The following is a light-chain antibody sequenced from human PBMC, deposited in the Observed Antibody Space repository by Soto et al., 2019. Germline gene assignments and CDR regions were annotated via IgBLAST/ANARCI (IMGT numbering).Light chain of an antibody. J-gene: IGKJ3*01. CDR2: GAS. Sequence: EIVMTQSPATLSVSPGERATLSCRASQTVSSNLAWYQQKPGQAPRLLIHGASTRAAGIPARFSGSGSGTEFTLTIRRLQSEDFAVYYCQPDNGWPPFTGGPGTRVDIQ. CDR3: QPDNGWPPFT. CDR1: QTVSSN. V-gene: IGKV3-15*01.